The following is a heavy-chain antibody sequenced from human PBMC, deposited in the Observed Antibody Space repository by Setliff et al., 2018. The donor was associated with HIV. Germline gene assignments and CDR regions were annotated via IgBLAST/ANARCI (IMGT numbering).Heavy chain of an antibody. CDR1: GFTFDDYA. Sequence: LRLSCAASGFTFDDYAMHWVRQAPEKGLEWVSGISWNSGSIDYADSVKGRFTISRDNAKNSLYLQMNSLRAEDTALYYCAKGGYGSGSYYYFDYWGQGTLVTVSS. CDR2: ISWNSGSI. CDR3: AKGGYGSGSYYYFDY. D-gene: IGHD3-10*01. J-gene: IGHJ4*02. V-gene: IGHV3-9*01.